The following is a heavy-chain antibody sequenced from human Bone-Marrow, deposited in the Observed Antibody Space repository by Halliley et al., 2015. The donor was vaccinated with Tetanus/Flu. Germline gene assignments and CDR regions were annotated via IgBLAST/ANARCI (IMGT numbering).Heavy chain of an antibody. J-gene: IGHJ5*02. CDR2: ASHSGST. CDR3: ARTNWNYGWTNWFDP. D-gene: IGHD1-7*01. V-gene: IGHV4-30-2*01. Sequence: GFASHSGSTYYNPSLNSRVVISVDGSRNQFSLKLTPVTAADTAIYFCARTNWNYGWTNWFDPWGQGTLVTVSS.